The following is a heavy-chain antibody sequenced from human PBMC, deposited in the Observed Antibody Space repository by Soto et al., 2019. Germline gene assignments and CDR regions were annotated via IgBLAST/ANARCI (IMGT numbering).Heavy chain of an antibody. CDR3: ARGVITIFGVVIDHYYYYGMDV. V-gene: IGHV1-69*13. CDR2: IIPIFGTA. J-gene: IGHJ6*02. Sequence: ASVKVSCKASGGTFSSYAISWVRQAPGQGLEWMGGIIPIFGTANYAQKFQGRVTITADESTSTAYMELGSLRSEDTAVYYCARGVITIFGVVIDHYYYYGMDVWGQGTTVTVSS. CDR1: GGTFSSYA. D-gene: IGHD3-3*01.